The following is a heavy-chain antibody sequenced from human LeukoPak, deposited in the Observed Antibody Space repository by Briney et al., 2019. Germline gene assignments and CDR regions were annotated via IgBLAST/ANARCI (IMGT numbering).Heavy chain of an antibody. CDR1: GFSFSGYW. CDR3: AREVGAIDF. V-gene: IGHV3-74*01. J-gene: IGHJ4*02. Sequence: PGGSLRLSXAASGFSFSGYWMHWVRQIPGKGMVWVSHINSDGSITNYADSVKGRFTISRDNAKNTLYLQMNSLRAEDTAVYYCAREVGAIDFWGQGTLVTVSS. CDR2: INSDGSIT. D-gene: IGHD1-26*01.